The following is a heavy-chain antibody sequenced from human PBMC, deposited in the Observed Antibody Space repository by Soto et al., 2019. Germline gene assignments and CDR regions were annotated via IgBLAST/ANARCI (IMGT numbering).Heavy chain of an antibody. CDR2: IRSKANSYAT. V-gene: IGHV3-73*02. Sequence: EVQLVESGGGLVQPGGSLKLSCAASGFTFSGSAMHWVRQASGKGLEWVGRIRSKANSYATAYAASVKGRFTISRDDSKNTAYLQMNSLNTEDTAVYYCTRQGGIAAAGTDFDYWGQGTLVTVSS. J-gene: IGHJ4*02. D-gene: IGHD6-13*01. CDR1: GFTFSGSA. CDR3: TRQGGIAAAGTDFDY.